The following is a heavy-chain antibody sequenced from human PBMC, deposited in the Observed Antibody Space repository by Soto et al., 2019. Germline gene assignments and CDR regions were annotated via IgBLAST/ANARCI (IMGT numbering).Heavy chain of an antibody. V-gene: IGHV4-61*08. J-gene: IGHJ6*03. CDR1: GGSISSGDYY. CDR2: IYYSGST. CDR3: AKIDYGDYYYYMDV. Sequence: SETLSLTCTVSGGSISSGDYYWSWIRQPPGKGLEWIGYIYYSGSTNYNPSLKSRVTISVDTSKNQFSLKLSSVTAADTAVYYCAKIDYGDYYYYMDVWGKGTTVTVSS. D-gene: IGHD3-16*01.